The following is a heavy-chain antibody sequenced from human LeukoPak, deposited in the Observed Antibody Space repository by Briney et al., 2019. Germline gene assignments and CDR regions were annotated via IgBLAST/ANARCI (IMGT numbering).Heavy chain of an antibody. V-gene: IGHV3-66*02. Sequence: GGSLRLSCTDSGFTFSNYWMSWVRQAAGKGLEWVSVIYSGGSTYYADSVKGRFTISRDNSKNTLYLQMNSLRAEDTAVYYCAKGLRKLIVGSTEYYFDYWGQGTLVTVSS. J-gene: IGHJ4*02. CDR2: IYSGGST. CDR1: GFTFSNYW. CDR3: AKGLRKLIVGSTEYYFDY. D-gene: IGHD1-26*01.